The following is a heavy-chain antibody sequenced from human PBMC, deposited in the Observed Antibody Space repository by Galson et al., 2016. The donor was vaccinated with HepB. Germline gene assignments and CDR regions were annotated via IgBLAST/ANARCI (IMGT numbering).Heavy chain of an antibody. V-gene: IGHV3-23*01. CDR3: AKVMARTGYYFAPLFDS. CDR2: ISGRADTT. J-gene: IGHJ4*02. D-gene: IGHD3/OR15-3a*01. Sequence: SLRLSCAVSGFTFSTYAMTWVRQTPGKGLEWVSAISGRADTTYYADSVKGRFTVSRDNSKNTLSLEMNNLGADDTAIYYCAKVMARTGYYFAPLFDSWGQGTLVTVSS. CDR1: GFTFSTYA.